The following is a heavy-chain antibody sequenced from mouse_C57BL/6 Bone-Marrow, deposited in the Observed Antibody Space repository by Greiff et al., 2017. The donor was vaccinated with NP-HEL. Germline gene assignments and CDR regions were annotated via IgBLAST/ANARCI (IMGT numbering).Heavy chain of an antibody. CDR3: ARVGGNSWYFDV. J-gene: IGHJ1*03. CDR1: GYTFTNYW. V-gene: IGHV1-63*01. Sequence: QVQLQQSGAELVRPGTSVTMSCKASGYTFTNYWIGWAKQRPGHGLEWIGDIYPGGGYTNYNEKFKGKATLTADKSSSTAYMQFSSLTSEDSAIYYCARVGGNSWYFDVWGTGTTVTVSS. D-gene: IGHD2-1*01. CDR2: IYPGGGYT.